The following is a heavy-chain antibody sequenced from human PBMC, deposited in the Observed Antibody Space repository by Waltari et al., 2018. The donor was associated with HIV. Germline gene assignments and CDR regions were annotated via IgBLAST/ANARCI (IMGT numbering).Heavy chain of an antibody. CDR2: IDPSDSYT. CDR3: ARLPLGRAGIFSLYYCDY. Sequence: EVQLVQSGAEVKKLGESLRISCKGSGYSFTSYWISWVRQMPGTGLEWMGRIDPSDSYTNYSPSFQGHVTISADKSISTAYLQWSSLKASDTAMYYCARLPLGRAGIFSLYYCDYWGQGTLVTVSS. CDR1: GYSFTSYW. V-gene: IGHV5-10-1*01. D-gene: IGHD7-27*01. J-gene: IGHJ4*02.